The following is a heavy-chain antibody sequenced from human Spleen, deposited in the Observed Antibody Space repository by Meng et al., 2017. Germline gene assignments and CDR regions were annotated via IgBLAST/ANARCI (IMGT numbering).Heavy chain of an antibody. V-gene: IGHV3-9*01. CDR2: ISWNSGSI. D-gene: IGHD2-2*01. CDR1: GFTVNTSY. CDR3: AREYPYFDY. Sequence: SLKISCAASGFTVNTSYMSWVRQAPGKGLEWVSGISWNSGSIGYADSVKGRFTISRDNAKNSLYLQMNSLRADDTAVYYCAREYPYFDYWGQGTLVTGSS. J-gene: IGHJ4*02.